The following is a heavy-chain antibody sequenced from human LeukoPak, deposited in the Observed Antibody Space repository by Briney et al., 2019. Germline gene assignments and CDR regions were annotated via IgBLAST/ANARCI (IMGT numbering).Heavy chain of an antibody. CDR1: GGSISSGSYY. Sequence: PSQTLSLTCTVSGGSISSGSYYWSWIRQPAGKGLEWIGRIYTSGSTNYNPSLKSRVTMSVDTSKNQFSLKLSSVTAADTAVYYCARVQDDFWSGRNYYYYYMDVWGKGTTVTVSS. J-gene: IGHJ6*03. D-gene: IGHD3-3*01. CDR2: IYTSGST. CDR3: ARVQDDFWSGRNYYYYYMDV. V-gene: IGHV4-61*02.